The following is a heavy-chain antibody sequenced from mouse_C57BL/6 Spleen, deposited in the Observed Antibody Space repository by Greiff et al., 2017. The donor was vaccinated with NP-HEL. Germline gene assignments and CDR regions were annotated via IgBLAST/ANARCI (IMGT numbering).Heavy chain of an antibody. CDR1: GYTFTSYW. CDR2: IYPGSGST. D-gene: IGHD1-1*01. CDR3: ARRVVAPYYAMDY. J-gene: IGHJ4*01. V-gene: IGHV1-55*01. Sequence: QVQLQQPGAELVKPGASVKMSCKASGYTFTSYWITWVKQRPGQGLEWIGDIYPGSGSTNYNEKFKSKATLTVDTSSSTAYMQLNSLTSEDSAVYYCARRVVAPYYAMDYWGQGTSVTVSS.